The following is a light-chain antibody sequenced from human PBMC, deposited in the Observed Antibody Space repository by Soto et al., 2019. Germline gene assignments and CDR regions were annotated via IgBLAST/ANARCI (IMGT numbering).Light chain of an antibody. CDR2: DAS. J-gene: IGKJ4*01. V-gene: IGKV1-5*01. CDR3: QQYNSYSP. CDR1: QSISSW. Sequence: DIQMTQSPSTLSASVGDRVTITCRASQSISSWLAWYQQKPGKAPKFLIYDASSLESGVPSRFSGSGSGTEFTLAISSLQPEDFATYYCQQYNSYSPFGGGTKVEIK.